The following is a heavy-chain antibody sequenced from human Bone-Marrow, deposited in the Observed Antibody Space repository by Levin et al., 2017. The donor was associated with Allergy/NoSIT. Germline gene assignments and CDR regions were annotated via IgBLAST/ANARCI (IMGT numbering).Heavy chain of an antibody. CDR3: VKAEVSFDY. J-gene: IGHJ4*02. CDR2: ISYDGYKK. V-gene: IGHV3-30*18. Sequence: PGGSLRLSCAASGFTFSSYAMYWVRQAPGKGLEWGALISYDGYKKKFADSVKGRFTISRDNSKNTLYLQMNSLTTEDTAVYYCVKAEVSFDYWGQGTLVTVSS. D-gene: IGHD2-8*01. CDR1: GFTFSSYA.